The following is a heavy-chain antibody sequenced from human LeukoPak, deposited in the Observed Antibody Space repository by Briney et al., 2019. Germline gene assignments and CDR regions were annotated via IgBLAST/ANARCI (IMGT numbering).Heavy chain of an antibody. Sequence: GGSLRLSCVASGFPFSSYGMHWVRQAPGKGLEWVAVIWSVGGAEYYADSVEGRFTISRDNSKNMLFLQMNSLRAEDTAVYYCVGTGPLSSNDWGFNYWGQGTLVTVSS. CDR3: VGTGPLSSNDWGFNY. J-gene: IGHJ4*02. CDR2: IWSVGGAE. CDR1: GFPFSSYG. D-gene: IGHD6-19*01. V-gene: IGHV3-33*01.